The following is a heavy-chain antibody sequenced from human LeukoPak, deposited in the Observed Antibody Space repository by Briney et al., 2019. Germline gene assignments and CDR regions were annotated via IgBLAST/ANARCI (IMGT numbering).Heavy chain of an antibody. CDR3: ARGGSRVVTISISDY. D-gene: IGHD5-24*01. Sequence: SVKVSCKVSGGTFSSYAVNWVRQAPGQGLEWRGGIIPVFNTPIYAQQFQGRVTIIADESTTTAYMELSSLRSEDTAVYYCARGGSRVVTISISDYWGQGTLVTVSS. CDR2: IIPVFNTP. V-gene: IGHV1-69*13. J-gene: IGHJ4*02. CDR1: GGTFSSYA.